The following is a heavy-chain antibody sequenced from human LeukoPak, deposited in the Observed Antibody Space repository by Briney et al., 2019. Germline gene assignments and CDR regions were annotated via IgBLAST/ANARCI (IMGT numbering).Heavy chain of an antibody. V-gene: IGHV4-38-2*02. CDR2: IYHSGST. J-gene: IGHJ4*02. D-gene: IGHD2-2*01. CDR1: HYSISSGYY. CDR3: ARDRHCSSTSCFDY. Sequence: NSSETLSLTCAVSHYSISSGYYWGWIRQPPGKGLEWIGSIYHSGSTYYNPSLKSRVTISVDTSTNQFSPKLSSVTAADTAVYYCARDRHCSSTSCFDYWGQGTLVTVSS.